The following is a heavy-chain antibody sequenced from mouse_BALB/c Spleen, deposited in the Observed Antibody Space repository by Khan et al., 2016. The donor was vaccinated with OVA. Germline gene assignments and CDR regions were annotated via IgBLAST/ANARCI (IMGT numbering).Heavy chain of an antibody. D-gene: IGHD1-1*01. Sequence: VQLQESGPGLVAPSQSLSITCTVSGFSFTSFGVNWVRQPPGKGLEWLGVIWGDGSTNYHSALISKLSITKDNSKSQIFLKLNSLQTDDAATYFCVRFTTDYYAMDYWGQGTSVTVSS. J-gene: IGHJ4*01. CDR2: IWGDGST. V-gene: IGHV2-3*01. CDR3: VRFTTDYYAMDY. CDR1: GFSFTSFG.